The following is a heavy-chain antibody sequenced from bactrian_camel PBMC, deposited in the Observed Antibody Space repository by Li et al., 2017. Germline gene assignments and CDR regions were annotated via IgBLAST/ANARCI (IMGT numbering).Heavy chain of an antibody. CDR1: GYTLPMN. CDR3: AATDRSVDYCTSGHFGTYNY. V-gene: IGHV3S53*01. Sequence: HVQLVESGGGSVQAGGSLRLSCVASGYTLPMNMGWFRRLPGQEREGVAAIAGDGRTDFADSVKGRFNIARDGAKNTLYLQMNSLKPEDTAMYYCAATDRSVDYCTSGHFGTYNYYGQGTQVTVS. D-gene: IGHD4*01. CDR2: IAGDGRT. J-gene: IGHJ4*01.